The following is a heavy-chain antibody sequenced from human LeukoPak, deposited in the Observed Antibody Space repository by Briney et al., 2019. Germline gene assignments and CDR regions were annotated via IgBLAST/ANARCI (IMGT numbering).Heavy chain of an antibody. J-gene: IGHJ4*02. CDR3: ARESPQTGIAAAGTSHFDY. D-gene: IGHD6-13*01. CDR1: GGSISSGSYY. V-gene: IGHV4-61*02. CDR2: IYTSGST. Sequence: SETLSLTCTVSGGSISSGSYYWSWIRQPPGKGLEWMGRIYTSGSTNYNPSLKSRVTISVDTSKNQFSLKLSSVTAADTAVYYCARESPQTGIAAAGTSHFDYWGQGTLVTVSS.